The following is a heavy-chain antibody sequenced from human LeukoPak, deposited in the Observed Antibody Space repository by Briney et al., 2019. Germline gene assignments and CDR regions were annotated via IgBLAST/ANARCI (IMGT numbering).Heavy chain of an antibody. CDR1: GFIFRSYW. D-gene: IGHD4-17*01. Sequence: GGSLRLSCAASGFIFRSYWMSWVRQAPGKGLEWVANIKEDGSEKYYVDSVRGRFTISRDNAKNSLYLQMNSLRAEDTAVYYCARDLIGLDYGDYGGFDYWGQGTLVTVSS. CDR2: IKEDGSEK. J-gene: IGHJ4*02. V-gene: IGHV3-7*01. CDR3: ARDLIGLDYGDYGGFDY.